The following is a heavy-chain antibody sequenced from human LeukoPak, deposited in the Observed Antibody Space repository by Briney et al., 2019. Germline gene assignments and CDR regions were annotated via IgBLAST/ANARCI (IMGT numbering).Heavy chain of an antibody. D-gene: IGHD2-15*01. J-gene: IGHJ4*02. CDR1: GDTFSDYA. CDR3: ARDQYPSEVVVVGRLVY. CDR2: LIPVFATA. Sequence: GASVKVSCKASGDTFSDYAISWVRQASGQGLDWMGALIPVFATANYAQRFQGRVTLTADEPTSTAYMELTGLTSEDTAMYYCARDQYPSEVVVVGRLVYWGQGTLVTVSS. V-gene: IGHV1-69*13.